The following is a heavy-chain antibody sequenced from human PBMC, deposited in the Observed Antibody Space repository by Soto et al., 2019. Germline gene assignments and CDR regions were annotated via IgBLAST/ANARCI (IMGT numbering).Heavy chain of an antibody. V-gene: IGHV3-48*01. CDR1: GFTFSSCS. CDR2: ISSSSSTI. Sequence: EVQLVESGGGLVQPGGSLRLSCAASGFTFSSCSMNWVRQTPGKGLEWVSYISSSSSTIYYADSVKGRFTISRDNAKNSLYLQMNSLRAEDTAVYYCAREGERITIFGVVMYFDYWGQGTLVTVSS. D-gene: IGHD3-3*01. CDR3: AREGERITIFGVVMYFDY. J-gene: IGHJ4*02.